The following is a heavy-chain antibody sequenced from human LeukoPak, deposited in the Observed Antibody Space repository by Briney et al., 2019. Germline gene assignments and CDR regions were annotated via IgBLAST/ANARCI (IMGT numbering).Heavy chain of an antibody. D-gene: IGHD6-19*01. J-gene: IGHJ4*02. Sequence: GWSLRLSCAASGFAFIDYNTHWVRQDKRKDLEWVSAIGIRGDTHYSGSVKGRFTISRENAESSLYLQMNSLRAEDTAVYYCARGGIQVSGIDEFDYWGQGTLVTVSS. CDR2: IGIRGDT. CDR3: ARGGIQVSGIDEFDY. V-gene: IGHV3-13*01. CDR1: GFAFIDYN.